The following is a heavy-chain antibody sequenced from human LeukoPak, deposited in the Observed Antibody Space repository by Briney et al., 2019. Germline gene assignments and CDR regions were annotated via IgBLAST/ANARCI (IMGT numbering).Heavy chain of an antibody. D-gene: IGHD4-11*01. V-gene: IGHV1-2*02. J-gene: IGHJ4*02. CDR3: ARDPSSVTLYFFDY. CDR1: GYTFRGNY. Sequence: ASVKISCKASGYTFRGNYIHWLRPAPGQGLEWMGWIDANNGDTKSAQKFQGRVTMSRDTSISTAYMDLSSLSPDDAAVYYCARDPSSVTLYFFDYWGQGTLVTVSS. CDR2: IDANNGDT.